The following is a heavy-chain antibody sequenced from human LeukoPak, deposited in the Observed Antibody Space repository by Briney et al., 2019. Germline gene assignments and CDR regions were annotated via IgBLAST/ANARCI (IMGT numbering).Heavy chain of an antibody. D-gene: IGHD2-2*02. CDR3: TKARSASSSSCYNY. CDR1: GFTFSNYS. CDR2: ISGSDTST. Sequence: GGSLRLSCAASGFTFSNYSMTWVRQAPGKGLEWVSSISGSDTSTYYADSVKGRFTISRDNSKNTLELLMDSLRAEDTAVYYCTKARSASSSSCYNYWGQGILVTVSS. J-gene: IGHJ4*02. V-gene: IGHV3-23*01.